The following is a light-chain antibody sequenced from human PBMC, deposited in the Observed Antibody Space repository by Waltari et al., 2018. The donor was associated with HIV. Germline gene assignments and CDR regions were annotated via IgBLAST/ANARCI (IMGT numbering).Light chain of an antibody. Sequence: ALTQPASVSGSPGQSITLPSTASTRASGHFPPWYQPHPGQPPQHMLYTVNRRPSGTSDRFSGSKSGATASLTISGLQIDDEADYYCSSPASMESVTFGGGTHAVAFGGGTHLTV. J-gene: IGLJ2*01. V-gene: IGLV2-14*03. CDR3: SSPASMESVTFGGGTHAVA. CDR1: TRASGHF. CDR2: TVN.